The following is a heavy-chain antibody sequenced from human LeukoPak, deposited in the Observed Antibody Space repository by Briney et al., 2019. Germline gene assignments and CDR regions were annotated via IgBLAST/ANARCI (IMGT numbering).Heavy chain of an antibody. CDR3: ARGRENDYGDSQLYYYYYMDV. CDR1: GYTFTSYD. J-gene: IGHJ6*03. D-gene: IGHD4-17*01. CDR2: MNPNSGNT. Sequence: ASVKVSCKASGYTFTSYDINWVRQAPGQGLEWMGWMNPNSGNTGYAQKFQGRVTMTRNTSISTAYMELSSLRSEDTAVYYCARGRENDYGDSQLYYYYYMDVWGKGTTVTISS. V-gene: IGHV1-8*01.